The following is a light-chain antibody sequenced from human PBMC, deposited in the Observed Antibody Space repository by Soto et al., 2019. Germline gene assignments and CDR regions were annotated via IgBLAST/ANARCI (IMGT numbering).Light chain of an antibody. V-gene: IGKV3-20*01. CDR1: QSVSSTY. Sequence: DIVLTQSPGTLSLSPGEGATLSCRASQSVSSTYLAWFQQKPGQAPRLLIYGASTRATGIPDRFSGSGSGTDFTLTISRLEPEDFAMYYCHQFCTSFPWTFGQGTKVEVK. CDR2: GAS. J-gene: IGKJ1*01. CDR3: HQFCTSFPWT.